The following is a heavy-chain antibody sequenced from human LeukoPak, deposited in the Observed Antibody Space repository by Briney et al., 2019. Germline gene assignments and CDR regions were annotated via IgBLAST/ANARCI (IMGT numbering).Heavy chain of an antibody. J-gene: IGHJ5*02. CDR3: ARVHLGYCSSTSCFWFDP. CDR2: IYHSGST. Sequence: SETLSLTCAVSGGSISSGGYSWSWIRQPPGKGLEWIGYIYHSGSTYYNPSLKSRVTISVDRSKNQFSLKLSSVTAADTAVYYCARVHLGYCSSTSCFWFDPWGQGTLVTVSS. V-gene: IGHV4-30-2*01. CDR1: GGSISSGGYS. D-gene: IGHD2-2*01.